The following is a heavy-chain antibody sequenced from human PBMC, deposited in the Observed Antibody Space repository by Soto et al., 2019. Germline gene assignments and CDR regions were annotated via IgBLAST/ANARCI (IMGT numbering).Heavy chain of an antibody. Sequence: EVQLLESGGDLVQPGGSLRLSCAPSGFTVTSYAMSWVRQAPGQGLEWVSTISGSGGNKWYADSVKGRFTISRDSSKNTRYLQMNSQSAEDKAVYYCANAGRLHSLYYYYMDVWGKGTMVTVSS. J-gene: IGHJ6*03. CDR3: ANAGRLHSLYYYYMDV. CDR2: ISGSGGNK. CDR1: GFTVTSYA. D-gene: IGHD6-25*01. V-gene: IGHV3-23*01.